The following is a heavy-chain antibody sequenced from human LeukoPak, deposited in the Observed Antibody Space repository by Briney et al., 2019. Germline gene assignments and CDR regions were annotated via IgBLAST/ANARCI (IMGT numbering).Heavy chain of an antibody. J-gene: IGHJ4*01. Sequence: PSETLSLTCTVSGGSISSYYWSWIRQPAGKGLEWIGRIYTSGSTNYNPSLKSRVAMSVDTSKNQFSLKLSSVTAADTAVYYCARLPADSSSSRGFYYWGHRTLVTSSS. D-gene: IGHD2-2*01. CDR3: ARLPADSSSSRGFYY. V-gene: IGHV4-4*07. CDR2: IYTSGST. CDR1: GGSISSYY.